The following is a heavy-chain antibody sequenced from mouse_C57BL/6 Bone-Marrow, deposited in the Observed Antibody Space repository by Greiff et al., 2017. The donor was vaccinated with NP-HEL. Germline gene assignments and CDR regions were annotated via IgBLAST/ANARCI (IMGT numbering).Heavy chain of an antibody. Sequence: EVKLMESGPELVKPGASVKISCKASGYSFTGYYMHWVKQSSEKSLEWIGEINPSTGGTSYNQKFKGKATLTVDKSSSTAYMQLKSLTSEDSAVYYCARLGKRYFDVWGTGTTVTVSS. CDR1: GYSFTGYY. V-gene: IGHV1-43*01. CDR2: INPSTGGT. J-gene: IGHJ1*03. CDR3: ARLGKRYFDV. D-gene: IGHD2-1*01.